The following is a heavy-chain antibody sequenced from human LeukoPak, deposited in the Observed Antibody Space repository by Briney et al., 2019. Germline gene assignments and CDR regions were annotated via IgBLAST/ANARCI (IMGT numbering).Heavy chain of an antibody. D-gene: IGHD3-3*01. Sequence: GGSLRLSCAASGFTFSGSAMHWVRQASGKGLEWVGRIRSKANNYATAYAASVKGRFTVSRDDSKNTAYLQMNSLKTEDTAVYYGTRFYDFGLDYWGQGTLVTVSS. J-gene: IGHJ4*02. CDR1: GFTFSGSA. CDR3: TRFYDFGLDY. CDR2: IRSKANNYAT. V-gene: IGHV3-73*01.